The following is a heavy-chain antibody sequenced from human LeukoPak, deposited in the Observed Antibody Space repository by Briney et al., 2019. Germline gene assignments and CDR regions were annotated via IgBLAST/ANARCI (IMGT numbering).Heavy chain of an antibody. Sequence: GESLKISCKGSGYSFTSYWISWVRQVPGKGLEWMGRIDPSDSYTNYSPSFQGHVTISADKSISTAYLQWSSLKASDTAMYYCATLDAILTGNYYYGMDVWGQGTTVTVSS. D-gene: IGHD3-9*01. CDR2: IDPSDSYT. CDR1: GYSFTSYW. CDR3: ATLDAILTGNYYYGMDV. J-gene: IGHJ6*02. V-gene: IGHV5-10-1*01.